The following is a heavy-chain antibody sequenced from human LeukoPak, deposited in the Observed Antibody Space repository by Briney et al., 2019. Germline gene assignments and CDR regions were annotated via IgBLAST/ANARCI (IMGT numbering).Heavy chain of an antibody. Sequence: GGSLRLSCAASGFTFSSYSMNWVRQAPGKGLEWVSYISSSSSTIYYADSVKGRFTISRDNAKNSLYLQMNSLRAEDTAVYYCARDRGIAAAYFDYWGQGTLVTVSS. J-gene: IGHJ4*02. CDR1: GFTFSSYS. CDR3: ARDRGIAAAYFDY. CDR2: ISSSSSTI. D-gene: IGHD6-13*01. V-gene: IGHV3-48*01.